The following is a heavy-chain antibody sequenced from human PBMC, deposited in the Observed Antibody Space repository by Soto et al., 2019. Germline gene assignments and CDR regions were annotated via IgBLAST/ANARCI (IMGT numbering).Heavy chain of an antibody. CDR1: GGSFSDYY. D-gene: IGHD2-2*01. Sequence: SENLSLTCAVYGGSFSDYYWSCFRQSPGKGLEWIGEINYSGSTNYNPSLKSRVTISVDTSKNQFSLKVSSVTAADTALYYCARGRAVGPGSMLRSYYGLDVWGQGTTVTVSS. J-gene: IGHJ6*02. CDR3: ARGRAVGPGSMLRSYYGLDV. V-gene: IGHV4-34*01. CDR2: INYSGST.